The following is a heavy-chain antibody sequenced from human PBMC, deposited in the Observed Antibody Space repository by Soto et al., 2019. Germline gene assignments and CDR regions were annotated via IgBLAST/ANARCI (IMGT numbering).Heavy chain of an antibody. V-gene: IGHV3-48*03. CDR2: ISSSGSTI. CDR1: GFTLSSYE. D-gene: IGHD3-10*01. Sequence: GGSLRLSCAASGFTLSSYEMNWVRQAPGKGLEWVSYISSSGSTIYYADSVKGRFTISRDNAKNSLYLQMNSLRAEDTAVYYCARVSVPYYYGSRGWFDPWGQGTLVTVSS. J-gene: IGHJ5*02. CDR3: ARVSVPYYYGSRGWFDP.